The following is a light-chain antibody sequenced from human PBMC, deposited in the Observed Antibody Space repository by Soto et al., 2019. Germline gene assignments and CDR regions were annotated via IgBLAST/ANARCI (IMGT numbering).Light chain of an antibody. J-gene: IGKJ5*01. V-gene: IGKV3-20*01. CDR3: QQHETLIT. CDR2: GAF. CDR1: QSLSRSY. Sequence: EILLTQSPVTLSFSPGERATLSCRASQSLSRSYFAWYQHKPGQGPRLLIYGAFTRATGIPDRFSGSGSGTDFTLTISRLEPEDFAVYYCQQHETLITFGQGTRLEI.